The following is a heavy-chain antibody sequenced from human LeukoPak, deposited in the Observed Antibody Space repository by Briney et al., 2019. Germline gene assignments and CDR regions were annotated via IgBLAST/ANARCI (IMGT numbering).Heavy chain of an antibody. CDR1: GVTLSNYA. D-gene: IGHD3-10*01. Sequence: GGSLRLSCVASGVTLSNYAMSWARQAPGKGLEWVSTIYDDNTYYADSVKGRFAISTDNSKNTLYLQMNSLRVEDTAVYFCAARKVRGVWFYLDYWGQGTLVTVSS. J-gene: IGHJ4*02. CDR3: AARKVRGVWFYLDY. CDR2: IYDDNT. V-gene: IGHV3-23*01.